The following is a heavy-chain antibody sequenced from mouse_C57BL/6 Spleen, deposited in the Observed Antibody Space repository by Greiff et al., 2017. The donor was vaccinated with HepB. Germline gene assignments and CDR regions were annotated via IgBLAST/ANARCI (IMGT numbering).Heavy chain of an antibody. CDR3: ARTDGSSYVDWYFDV. CDR2: IDPSDSYT. Sequence: QVQLQQPGAELVKPGASVKLSCKASGYTFTSYWMQWVKQRPGQGLEWIGEIDPSDSYTNYNQKFKGKATLTVDTSSSTAYMQLSSLTSEASAVYYCARTDGSSYVDWYFDVWGTGTTVTVSS. CDR1: GYTFTSYW. D-gene: IGHD1-1*01. V-gene: IGHV1-50*01. J-gene: IGHJ1*03.